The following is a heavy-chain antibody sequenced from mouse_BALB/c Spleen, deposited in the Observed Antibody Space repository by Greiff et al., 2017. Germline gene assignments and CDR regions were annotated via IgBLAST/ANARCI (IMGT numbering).Heavy chain of an antibody. Sequence: VQLQQSGPGLVQPSQSLSITCTVSGFSLTSYGVHWVRQSPGKGLEWLGVIWRGGSTDYNAAFISRLSISKDNSKSQVFFKMNSLQANDTAIYYCARRLRLRYYAMDDWGQGTSVTVSS. CDR3: ARRLRLRYYAMDD. D-gene: IGHD1-2*01. CDR2: IWRGGST. V-gene: IGHV2-2*02. CDR1: GFSLTSYG. J-gene: IGHJ4*01.